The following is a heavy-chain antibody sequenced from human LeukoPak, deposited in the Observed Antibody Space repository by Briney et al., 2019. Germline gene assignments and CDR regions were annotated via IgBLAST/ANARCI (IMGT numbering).Heavy chain of an antibody. CDR3: ARHEDYYGSGSYYNVASWFDP. J-gene: IGHJ5*02. Sequence: PPETLSLTCTVSGGSISSYYWSWIRQPPGKGLEWTGYIYYSGSTNYNPSLKSRVTISVDTSKNQFSLKLSSVTAADTAVYYCARHEDYYGSGSYYNVASWFDPWGQGTLVTVSS. V-gene: IGHV4-59*08. CDR2: IYYSGST. CDR1: GGSISSYY. D-gene: IGHD3-10*01.